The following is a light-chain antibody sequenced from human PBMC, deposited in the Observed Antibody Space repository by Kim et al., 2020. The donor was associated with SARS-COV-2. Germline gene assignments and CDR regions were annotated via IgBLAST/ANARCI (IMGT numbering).Light chain of an antibody. Sequence: QSVLTQPPSVSGAPGQRVTISCTGSSSNIGAGYDVHWYQQLPGTAPKLLIYGNSNRSSGVPDRFSGSKSGTSASLAITGLQAEDEADYYCQSYDSSLSGSMVFGGGTQLTVL. V-gene: IGLV1-40*01. CDR2: GNS. CDR1: SSNIGAGYD. J-gene: IGLJ2*01. CDR3: QSYDSSLSGSMV.